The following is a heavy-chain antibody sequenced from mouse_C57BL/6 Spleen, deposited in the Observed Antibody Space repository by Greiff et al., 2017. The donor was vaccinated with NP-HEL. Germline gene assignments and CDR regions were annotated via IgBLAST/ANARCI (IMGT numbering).Heavy chain of an antibody. V-gene: IGHV1-22*01. CDR2: INPTNGGT. D-gene: IGHD2-4*01. CDR1: GYTFTDYN. Sequence: EVQLHQSGPELVKPGASVKMSCKASGYTFTDYNMPWVKQSHGQSLEWIGYINPTNGGTSYNQKLQGKATLTVNKSSSTAYMERRSLTADDSAVYYCARTYDYDWYFDVWGTGTTVTVSS. J-gene: IGHJ1*03. CDR3: ARTYDYDWYFDV.